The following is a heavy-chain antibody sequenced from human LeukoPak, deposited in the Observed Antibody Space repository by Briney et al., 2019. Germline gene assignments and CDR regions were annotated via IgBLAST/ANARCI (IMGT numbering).Heavy chain of an antibody. CDR2: INPNSGGT. CDR3: ARGAGTTVTTGGLGT. V-gene: IGHV1-2*02. J-gene: IGHJ5*02. CDR1: GYTFTGYY. D-gene: IGHD4-17*01. Sequence: ASVKVSCKASGYTFTGYYMHWVRQAPGQGLEWMGWINPNSGGTNYAQKFQGRVTMTRDTSISTAYMELSRLRSDDTAVYYCARGAGTTVTTGGLGTWGQGTLVTVSS.